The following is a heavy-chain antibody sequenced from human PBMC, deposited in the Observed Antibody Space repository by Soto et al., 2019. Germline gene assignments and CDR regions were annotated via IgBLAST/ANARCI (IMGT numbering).Heavy chain of an antibody. CDR1: GYTFTSYY. D-gene: IGHD6-19*01. Sequence: QVQLEQYGAEVKNPGASVKVSCKAPGYTFTSYYMHWVRQAPGQGPEWMGVINPGGGLTRYAENLHGRGTMARDTSTSTAYMELSSLRSEDPAIYYCARGLAVAYSPALLCGQGALLTVYS. V-gene: IGHV1-46*01. CDR3: ARGLAVAYSPALL. CDR2: INPGGGLT. J-gene: IGHJ4*02.